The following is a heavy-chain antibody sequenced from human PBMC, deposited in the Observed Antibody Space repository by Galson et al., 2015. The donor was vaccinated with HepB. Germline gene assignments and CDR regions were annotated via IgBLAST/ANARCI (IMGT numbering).Heavy chain of an antibody. Sequence: SLRLSCAASGFTFSSYNMNWVRQAPGKGLEWVSYIDVSTRVIYYADSMKGRFTISRDNAENSLYLQMNSLRVEDTAVYYCARDRGGSGIPLSYYYGMDVWGQGTTVTVSS. D-gene: IGHD3-10*01. CDR2: IDVSTRVI. J-gene: IGHJ6*02. CDR1: GFTFSSYN. V-gene: IGHV3-48*04. CDR3: ARDRGGSGIPLSYYYGMDV.